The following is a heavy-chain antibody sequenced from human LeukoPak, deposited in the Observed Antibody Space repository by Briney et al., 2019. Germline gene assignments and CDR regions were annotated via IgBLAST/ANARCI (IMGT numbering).Heavy chain of an antibody. CDR2: INDSGST. CDR3: ARSYSGYYYYYMDV. V-gene: IGHV4-34*01. D-gene: IGHD2-15*01. J-gene: IGHJ6*03. CDR1: GGSFSGYY. Sequence: PSETLSLTCDVFGGSFSGYYWSWIRQPPGRGLQWIGEINDSGSTNYNPSLKSRVTISVDTSKNQFSLKLSSVTAADTAVYYCARSYSGYYYYYMDVWGKGTTVTISS.